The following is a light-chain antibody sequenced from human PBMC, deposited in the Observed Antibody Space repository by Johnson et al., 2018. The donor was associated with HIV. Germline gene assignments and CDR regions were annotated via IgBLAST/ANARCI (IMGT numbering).Light chain of an antibody. Sequence: QSVLTQPPSVSAAPGQKVTISCSGSTSNIGKSYVSWYQQLPGTAPKLLIYDNNRRPSGTPDRFSGSKSGTSATLAITGLQTGDEADYYCGTWDSSLSVGYVFGTGTKVTVL. CDR3: GTWDSSLSVGYV. V-gene: IGLV1-51*01. J-gene: IGLJ1*01. CDR2: DNN. CDR1: TSNIGKSY.